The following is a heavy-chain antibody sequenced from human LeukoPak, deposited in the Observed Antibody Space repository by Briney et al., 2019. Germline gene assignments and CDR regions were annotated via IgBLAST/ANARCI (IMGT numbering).Heavy chain of an antibody. CDR1: GSTFTNYW. V-gene: IGHV5-51*01. CDR2: IFPDDSDT. Sequence: GASLQISCKGSGSTFTNYWIAWGRRLPGKGLEGMGIIFPDDSDTTYGPSLQGQVTISPDRSITTAYLQWSSLKASDTAIYYCARLITDYYYYMHVWGKGTTVTVSS. J-gene: IGHJ6*03. D-gene: IGHD3-16*01. CDR3: ARLITDYYYYMHV.